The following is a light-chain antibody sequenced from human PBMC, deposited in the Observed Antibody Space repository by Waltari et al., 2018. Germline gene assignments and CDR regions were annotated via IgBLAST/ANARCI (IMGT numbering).Light chain of an antibody. CDR1: RNDVGSYKL. J-gene: IGLJ2*01. CDR3: CSYASGSTII. V-gene: IGLV2-23*01. Sequence: QSALTQPASVSGSPGQSITISCTGTRNDVGSYKLVSWYQRHPGKAPELLIYEGSKRPSGVSNRFSGSKSGNTASLTISGLQAEDEADYFCCSYASGSTIIFGGGTKLTVL. CDR2: EGS.